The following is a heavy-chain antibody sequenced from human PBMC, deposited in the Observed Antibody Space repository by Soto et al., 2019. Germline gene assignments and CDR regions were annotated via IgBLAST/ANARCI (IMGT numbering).Heavy chain of an antibody. CDR3: ARGSHYSNPNQYYYYYYMDV. Sequence: PGGSLRLSCVGSGFIFGDYAMGWIRQAPGKGLEWISYISLSGYVTFDADSVKGRFTFSRDNAKNSIYVEMNSLTPGDTAVYYCARGSHYSNPNQYYYYYYMDVWGKGTTVTVSS. V-gene: IGHV3-11*01. D-gene: IGHD4-4*01. J-gene: IGHJ6*03. CDR1: GFIFGDYA. CDR2: ISLSGYVT.